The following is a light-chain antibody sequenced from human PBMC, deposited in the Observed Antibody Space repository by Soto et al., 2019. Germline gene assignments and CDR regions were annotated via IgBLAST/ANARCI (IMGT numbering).Light chain of an antibody. CDR1: QSVSGW. J-gene: IGKJ1*01. CDR3: QQYTASWT. Sequence: DIQMTQSPCTLSSSVGDTVTLTCRASQSVSGWLAWYQQKPGEAPKLLIYAASALTRGVPSRFSGSGSGTEFPITIRRVPDDDFVNYYWQQYTASWTFGQGTKVDIK. V-gene: IGKV1-5*01. CDR2: AAS.